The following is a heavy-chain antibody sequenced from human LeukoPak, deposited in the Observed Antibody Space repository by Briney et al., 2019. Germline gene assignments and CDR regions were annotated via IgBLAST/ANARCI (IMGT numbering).Heavy chain of an antibody. CDR1: GGSISSGGYY. CDR2: IYYSGST. D-gene: IGHD3-10*01. Sequence: SETLSLTCTVSGGSISSGGYYWSWIRQHPGKGLEWIGYIYYSGSTYYNPSLKSRVTISVDTSKNQFSLKLSSVTAADTAVYYCARDQKLYYYGSGSSYGMDVWGQGTTVTVSS. V-gene: IGHV4-31*03. CDR3: ARDQKLYYYGSGSSYGMDV. J-gene: IGHJ6*02.